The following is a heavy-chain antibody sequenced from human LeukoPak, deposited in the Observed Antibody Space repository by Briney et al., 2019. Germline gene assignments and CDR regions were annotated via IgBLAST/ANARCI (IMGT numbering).Heavy chain of an antibody. CDR3: AGSNCSGGSCYSGGFDS. Sequence: GESLKISCKGSGFSFTSYRIAWVRQMPGKGLEWMGIIYPGDSDTRYSPSFQGQVTISADKSITTAYLQWSSLKAADTAMYYCAGSNCSGGSCYSGGFDSWGQGTLVSVSS. D-gene: IGHD2-15*01. CDR1: GFSFTSYR. CDR2: IYPGDSDT. J-gene: IGHJ4*02. V-gene: IGHV5-51*01.